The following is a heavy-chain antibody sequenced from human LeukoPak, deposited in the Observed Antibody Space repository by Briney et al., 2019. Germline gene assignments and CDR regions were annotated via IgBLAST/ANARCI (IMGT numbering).Heavy chain of an antibody. J-gene: IGHJ3*02. Sequence: SETLSLTCTVSGGSISSYYWSWIRQPPGKGLEWIGYIYYSGSTNYNPSLKSRVTISVDTFKNQFSLKLSSVTAADTAVYYCARVNMGLAFGIWGQGTMVTVSS. CDR2: IYYSGST. CDR3: ARVNMGLAFGI. CDR1: GGSISSYY. D-gene: IGHD3-10*01. V-gene: IGHV4-59*01.